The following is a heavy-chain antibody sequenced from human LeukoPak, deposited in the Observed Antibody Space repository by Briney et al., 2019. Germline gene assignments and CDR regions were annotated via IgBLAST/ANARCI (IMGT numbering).Heavy chain of an antibody. D-gene: IGHD3-22*01. Sequence: GASVKVSCKASGGTFSSYAISWVRQAPGQGLGWMGRIIPIFGTANYAQKFQGRVTITTDESTSTAYMELSSLRSEDTAVYYCARVPRPTYYYDSSGYYFDYWGQGTLVTVSS. CDR3: ARVPRPTYYYDSSGYYFDY. J-gene: IGHJ4*02. V-gene: IGHV1-69*05. CDR2: IIPIFGTA. CDR1: GGTFSSYA.